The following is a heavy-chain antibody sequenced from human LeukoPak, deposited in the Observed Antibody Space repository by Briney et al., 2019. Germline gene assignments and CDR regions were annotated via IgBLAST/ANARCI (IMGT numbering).Heavy chain of an antibody. J-gene: IGHJ4*02. V-gene: IGHV3-33*01. D-gene: IGHD3-10*01. CDR2: IWYDGSNK. CDR3: ARETYYYGSGSYILGGYFDY. CDR1: GFTFSSYG. Sequence: GGSLRLSCAASGFTFSSYGMHWVRQAPGKGLEGVAVIWYDGSNKYYADSVKGRFTISRDNSKNTLYLQMNSLRAEDTAVYYCARETYYYGSGSYILGGYFDYWGQGTLVTVSS.